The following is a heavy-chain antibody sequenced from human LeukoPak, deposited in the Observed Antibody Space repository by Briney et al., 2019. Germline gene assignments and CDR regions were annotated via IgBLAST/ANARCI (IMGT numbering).Heavy chain of an antibody. CDR2: ISGDGGST. CDR3: AKGNFPTTVDAFDI. V-gene: IGHV3-43*02. J-gene: IGHJ3*02. Sequence: AGSLILSCAASGFTFDDYAMHWVRQAPGKGLEWVSLISGDGGSTYYGDSVKGRFTISRDNSKNTLYLQMNSLRAEDTAVYYCAKGNFPTTVDAFDIWGQGRKVSVSS. D-gene: IGHD4-17*01. CDR1: GFTFDDYA.